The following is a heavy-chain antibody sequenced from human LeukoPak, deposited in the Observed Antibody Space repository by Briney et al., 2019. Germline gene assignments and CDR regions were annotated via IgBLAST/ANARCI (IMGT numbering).Heavy chain of an antibody. D-gene: IGHD6-19*01. Sequence: PSETLSLTCTVSGGSISSGGYYWSWVRQHPGKGLEWIGYIYYSGSTYYNPSLKSRVTISVDTSKNQFSLKLSSVTAADTAVYYCARATSFGSGWYYFDYWGQGTLVTVSS. CDR2: IYYSGST. J-gene: IGHJ4*02. CDR1: GGSISSGGYY. V-gene: IGHV4-31*03. CDR3: ARATSFGSGWYYFDY.